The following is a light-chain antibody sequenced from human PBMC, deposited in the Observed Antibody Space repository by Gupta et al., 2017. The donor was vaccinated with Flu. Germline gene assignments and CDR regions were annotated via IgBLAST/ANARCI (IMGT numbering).Light chain of an antibody. J-gene: IGLJ3*02. Sequence: GQTASISGEGNNIGSKYVHWYQQRPGQAPVLVVYDDGDRPSGLPERFSGSNSGNTATLTISRVEAGDEADYHCQVWDSSGDHWVFGGGTRLTVL. CDR1: NIGSKY. CDR2: DDG. CDR3: QVWDSSGDHWV. V-gene: IGLV3-21*02.